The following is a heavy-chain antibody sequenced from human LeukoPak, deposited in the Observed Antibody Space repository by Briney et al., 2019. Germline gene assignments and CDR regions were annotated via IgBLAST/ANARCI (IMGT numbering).Heavy chain of an antibody. CDR2: ITGSGAST. D-gene: IGHD6-6*01. Sequence: GGSLRLSCAASGFTFSSYAMSWVRQAPEKGLEWVSSITGSGASTYYADSVKGRFSISRDNSKNTLYLQMNSLRAEDTAVYYCANSSSWVLDDWGQGTLVTVSS. J-gene: IGHJ4*02. V-gene: IGHV3-23*01. CDR3: ANSSSWVLDD. CDR1: GFTFSSYA.